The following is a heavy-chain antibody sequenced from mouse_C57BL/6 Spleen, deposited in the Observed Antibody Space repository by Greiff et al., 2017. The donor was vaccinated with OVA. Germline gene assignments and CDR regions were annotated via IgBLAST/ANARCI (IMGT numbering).Heavy chain of an antibody. D-gene: IGHD1-1*01. CDR1: GYTFTDYY. V-gene: IGHV1-76*01. Sequence: VQLQQSGAELVRPGASVKLSCKASGYTFTDYYINWVKQRPGQGLEWIARIYPGSGNTYYNEKFKGKATLTAEKSSSTAYMQLSSLTSEDSAVYFCARNPYYGSPYWYFDVWGTGTTVTVSS. CDR2: IYPGSGNT. J-gene: IGHJ1*03. CDR3: ARNPYYGSPYWYFDV.